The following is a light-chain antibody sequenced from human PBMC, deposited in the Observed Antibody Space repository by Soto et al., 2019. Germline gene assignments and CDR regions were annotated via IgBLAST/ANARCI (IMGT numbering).Light chain of an antibody. V-gene: IGLV2-14*01. CDR2: AVS. CDR1: SSDVGLYDY. Sequence: QSALTQPASVSGSPGQSITISCTGTSSDVGLYDYVSWYQQHPGKAPQLVIYAVSNRPSGVSNRFSASKSGSTASLFISGLQAEDEADYYCSSYTSDSSYVFGSGTKVTVL. J-gene: IGLJ1*01. CDR3: SSYTSDSSYV.